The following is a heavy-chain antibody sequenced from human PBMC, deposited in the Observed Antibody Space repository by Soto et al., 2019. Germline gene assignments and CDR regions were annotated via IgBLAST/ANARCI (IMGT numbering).Heavy chain of an antibody. J-gene: IGHJ5*02. Sequence: PGGSLRLSCAASGFTFSSYDMHWVRQATGKGLEWVSAIGTAGDTYYPGSVKGRSTISRENAKNSLYLQMNSLRAGDTAVYYCARAVGRAAGRGLDPWGPGTLVTVSS. CDR2: IGTAGDT. CDR3: ARAVGRAAGRGLDP. CDR1: GFTFSSYD. V-gene: IGHV3-13*01. D-gene: IGHD6-13*01.